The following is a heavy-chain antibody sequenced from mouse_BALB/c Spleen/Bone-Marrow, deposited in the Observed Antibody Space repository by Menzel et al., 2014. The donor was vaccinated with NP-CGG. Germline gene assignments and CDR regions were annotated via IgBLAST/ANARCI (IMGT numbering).Heavy chain of an antibody. CDR3: HCGGYAMDY. V-gene: IGHV1-84*02. D-gene: IGHD1-1*02. CDR1: DYTFTDYY. Sequence: VQLLESGPELVTPGASVKISCKASDYTFTDYYINWVKQKPGQGLAWIGWIYPGNGYSKYNEKFKGKATLTVDTSSSTASMQLSSLTSEDTAVYFCHCGGYAMDYWGQGTSVTVPS. CDR2: IYPGNGYS. J-gene: IGHJ4*01.